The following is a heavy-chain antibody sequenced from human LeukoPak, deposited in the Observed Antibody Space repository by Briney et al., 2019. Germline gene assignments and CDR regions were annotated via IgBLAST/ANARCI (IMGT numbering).Heavy chain of an antibody. CDR2: INSGGSST. V-gene: IGHV3-74*01. CDR3: ARGSSAGASLRHDY. D-gene: IGHD1-26*01. J-gene: IGHJ4*02. CDR1: GFNFSSYW. Sequence: GGSLRLSCAASGFNFSSYWMHWVRQAPGKELVWVSRINSGGSSTSYADSVKGRFTISRDNAKKSLYLQMNSLRAEDTAVYYCARGSSAGASLRHDYWGQGTLVTVSS.